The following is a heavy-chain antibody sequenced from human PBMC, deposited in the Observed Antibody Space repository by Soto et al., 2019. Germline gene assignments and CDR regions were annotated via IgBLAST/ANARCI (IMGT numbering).Heavy chain of an antibody. CDR1: GFTFSSYG. J-gene: IGHJ4*02. Sequence: QVQLVESGGGVVQPGRSLRLSCAASGFTFSSYGMHWVRQAPGKGLEWVAVIWYDGSNKYYADSVKGRFTISRDNSKNTLYLQMNSLRAEDTAVYYCARDGSIAAAGIFDYWGQGTLVTVCS. CDR2: IWYDGSNK. D-gene: IGHD6-13*01. V-gene: IGHV3-33*01. CDR3: ARDGSIAAAGIFDY.